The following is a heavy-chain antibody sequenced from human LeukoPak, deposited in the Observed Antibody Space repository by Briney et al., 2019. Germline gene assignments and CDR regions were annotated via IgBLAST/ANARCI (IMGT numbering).Heavy chain of an antibody. D-gene: IGHD6-13*01. J-gene: IGHJ4*02. CDR3: AKDKGIAAAGTFDY. Sequence: GGSLRLSCAASGFTFSSYSMNWVRQAPGKGLEWVSSISTSSSYIYYADSVKGRFTISRDNAKNSLYLQMNSLRAEDTAVYYCAKDKGIAAAGTFDYWGQGTLVTVSS. CDR1: GFTFSSYS. V-gene: IGHV3-21*01. CDR2: ISTSSSYI.